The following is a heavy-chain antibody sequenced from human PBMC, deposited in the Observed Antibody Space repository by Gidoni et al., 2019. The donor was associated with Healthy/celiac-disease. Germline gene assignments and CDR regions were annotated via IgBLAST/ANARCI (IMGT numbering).Heavy chain of an antibody. D-gene: IGHD1-26*01. J-gene: IGHJ3*02. Sequence: EVQLVESGGGLVPPGRSLRLSCSASGVTFDDDAMSGVRQAPGKCLEWVSGMSWNSGSIGYADSGKGRFTISRVNAKNSLYLQMNSLRAEDTALYYCAKGALGRVGATSEDAFDIWGQGTMVTVSS. CDR2: MSWNSGSI. CDR1: GVTFDDDA. CDR3: AKGALGRVGATSEDAFDI. V-gene: IGHV3-9*01.